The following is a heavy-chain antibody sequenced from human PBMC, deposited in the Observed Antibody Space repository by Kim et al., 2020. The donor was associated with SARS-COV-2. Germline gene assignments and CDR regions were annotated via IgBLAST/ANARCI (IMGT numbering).Heavy chain of an antibody. CDR2: IDWDGDK. Sequence: SGPTLVNPTQTLTLTCTFSGFSLSTSGLCVSWMRQAPGKALEWLALIDWDGDKYYSTSLKTRLTVSKDTSKNQAFLTMTNMDAVDTATYYCARGRGNARRLDYWGQGTLVTVSS. J-gene: IGHJ4*02. D-gene: IGHD3-10*01. CDR3: ARGRGNARRLDY. V-gene: IGHV2-70*01. CDR1: GFSLSTSGLC.